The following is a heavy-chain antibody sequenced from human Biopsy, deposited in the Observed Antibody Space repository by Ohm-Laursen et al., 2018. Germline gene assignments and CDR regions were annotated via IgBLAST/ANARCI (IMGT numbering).Heavy chain of an antibody. Sequence: SQTLSLTCSVSGASVKTSGYFWAWIRQRPEKGLEWIGYISYNERTHYNPSLTSRLAISFDTSNNRISLQLRSVSVADMAVYYCVREPKTGTAEAWYFDLWGRGSPVTVPS. J-gene: IGHJ2*01. CDR2: ISYNERT. D-gene: IGHD3-9*01. CDR3: VREPKTGTAEAWYFDL. V-gene: IGHV4-31*03. CDR1: GASVKTSGYF.